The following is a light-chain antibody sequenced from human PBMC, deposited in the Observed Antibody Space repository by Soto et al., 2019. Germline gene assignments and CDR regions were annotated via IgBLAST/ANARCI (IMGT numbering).Light chain of an antibody. J-gene: IGKJ5*01. CDR1: QSVSNN. V-gene: IGKV3-15*01. CDR2: GAS. CDR3: QQYDSWPIT. Sequence: EIVMTQSPATLSVSPGERATLSCRASQSVSNNLAWYQQKPGQAPRLLLYGASSRATGIPARFSGSGSATEFTLTLSSLQSEDFSIYYCQQYDSWPITFGQGTRLEIK.